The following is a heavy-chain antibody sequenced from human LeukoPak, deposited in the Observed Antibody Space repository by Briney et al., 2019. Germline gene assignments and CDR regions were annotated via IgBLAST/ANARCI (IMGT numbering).Heavy chain of an antibody. CDR2: ISAYNGNT. CDR1: GYTFTSYG. D-gene: IGHD6-13*01. Sequence: EASVKVSCKASGYTFTSYGISWVRQAPGQGLEWMGWISAYNGNTNYAQKLQGRVTMTTDTSTSTAYMELRSLRSDDTAVYYCARVEYSSSLYYYYYYGIDVWGRGTTVTVSS. V-gene: IGHV1-18*01. CDR3: ARVEYSSSLYYYYYYGIDV. J-gene: IGHJ6*02.